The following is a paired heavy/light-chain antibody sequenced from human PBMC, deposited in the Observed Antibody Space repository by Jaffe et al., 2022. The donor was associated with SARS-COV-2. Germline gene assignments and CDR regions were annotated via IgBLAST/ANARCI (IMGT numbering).Heavy chain of an antibody. V-gene: IGHV4-39*01. Sequence: QLQLQESGPGLVKPSETLSLTCTVSGVSISSSSYYWGWVRQPPGKGLEWIGSMYYSGNTYYNPSLKSRVTISVDTSKNQLSLRLSSVTAADRAVYYCARHVYHTAADYWGQGTRVTVSS. CDR1: GVSISSSSYY. D-gene: IGHD5-18*01. CDR2: MYYSGNT. J-gene: IGHJ4*02. CDR3: ARHVYHTAADY.
Light chain of an antibody. V-gene: IGKV1-5*03. J-gene: IGKJ1*01. CDR3: QQYNDYEWT. CDR2: KAS. Sequence: DIQMTQSPSTLSASVGDRVTITCRASQSISSWLAWYQQKPGKAPKLLIYKASSLENGVPSRFSGSGSGTEFALTISSLQPDDFATYYCQQYNDYEWTFGQGTKVEIK. CDR1: QSISSW.